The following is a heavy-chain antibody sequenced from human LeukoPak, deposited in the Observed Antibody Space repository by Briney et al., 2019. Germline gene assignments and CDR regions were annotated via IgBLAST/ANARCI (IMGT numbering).Heavy chain of an antibody. CDR1: GGSISSSSYY. CDR2: IYYSGST. Sequence: SETLSLTCTVSGGSISSSSYYWGWIRQPPGKGLEWIGSIYYSGSTYYNPSLKSRVTISVDTSKNQFSLKLSSVTAADTAVYYCARRIDCTNGVCYTGNWFDPWGQGTLVTVSS. CDR3: ARRIDCTNGVCYTGNWFDP. J-gene: IGHJ5*02. D-gene: IGHD2-8*01. V-gene: IGHV4-39*01.